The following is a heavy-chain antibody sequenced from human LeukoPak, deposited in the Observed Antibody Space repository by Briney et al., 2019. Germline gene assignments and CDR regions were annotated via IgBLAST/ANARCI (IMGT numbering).Heavy chain of an antibody. V-gene: IGHV4-59*11. Sequence: SETLSLTCTVSGGSIGSHHWSWIRQPPGKGLEWIGYIYYSGSTNYNPSLKSRVTISVDTSKNQFSLKLTSVTAADTAVYYCARVDYYDSSGGYYVTGWFDPWGQGTLVTVSS. D-gene: IGHD3-22*01. CDR2: IYYSGST. J-gene: IGHJ5*02. CDR1: GGSIGSHH. CDR3: ARVDYYDSSGGYYVTGWFDP.